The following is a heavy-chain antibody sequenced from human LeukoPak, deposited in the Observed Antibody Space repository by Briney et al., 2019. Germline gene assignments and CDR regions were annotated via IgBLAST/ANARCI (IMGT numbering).Heavy chain of an antibody. CDR2: INWNGGST. J-gene: IGHJ6*03. V-gene: IGHV3-20*04. CDR1: GFTSGDNG. Sequence: GGALRLSCAASGFTSGDNGMSWVRQAPGKGLEWVSGINWNGGSTNDADSVKGRFTISRDNAKNSLYLQMNSLRAEDTAVYYCARRKISGWYGYYYYMDVWGKGTTVTISS. D-gene: IGHD6-19*01. CDR3: ARRKISGWYGYYYYMDV.